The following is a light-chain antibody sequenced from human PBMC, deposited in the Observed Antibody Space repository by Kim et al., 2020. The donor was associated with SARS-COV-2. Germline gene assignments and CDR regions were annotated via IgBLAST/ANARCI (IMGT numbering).Light chain of an antibody. J-gene: IGLJ2*01. V-gene: IGLV1-47*01. Sequence: QSVLTQPPSVSGTPGQRVTISCSGSSSNIGSNYVFWYQQLPGTAPKLLIYGNNQRRPSGVPDRFSGSKSGTSASLAISGLQSEDEADYYCASWDDSLSGFVVFGGGTQLTVL. CDR2: GNN. CDR3: ASWDDSLSGFVV. CDR1: SSNIGSNY.